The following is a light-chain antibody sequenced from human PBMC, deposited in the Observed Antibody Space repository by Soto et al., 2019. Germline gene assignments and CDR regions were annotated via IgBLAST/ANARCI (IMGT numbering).Light chain of an antibody. CDR1: QSISSY. CDR2: AAS. V-gene: IGKV1-39*01. Sequence: IQMTQSPSSLSASVGDRIAISCRAGQSISSYLNWYQQKPGKAPKLLIYAASSLQSGVPSRFSGSGSGTDFTLTISSLQPEDFATYYCQQSYSTPLTFGGGTKVDIK. J-gene: IGKJ4*01. CDR3: QQSYSTPLT.